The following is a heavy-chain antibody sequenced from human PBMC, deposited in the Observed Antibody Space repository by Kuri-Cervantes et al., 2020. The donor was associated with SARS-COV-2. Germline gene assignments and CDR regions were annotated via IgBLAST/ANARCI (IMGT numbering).Heavy chain of an antibody. CDR2: IYHSGST. J-gene: IGHJ4*02. Sequence: GSLRLSCAVSGGSISSSNWWSWVRQPPGKGLEWIGEIYHSGSTNYNPSLKSRVTISVDKSKNQFSLKLSSVTAADTAVYYCARTYYYDSSARYWGQGTLVTVSS. CDR1: GGSISSSNW. V-gene: IGHV4-4*02. D-gene: IGHD3-22*01. CDR3: ARTYYYDSSARY.